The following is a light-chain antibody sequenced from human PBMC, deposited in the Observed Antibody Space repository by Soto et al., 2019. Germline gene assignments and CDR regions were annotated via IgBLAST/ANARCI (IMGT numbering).Light chain of an antibody. CDR2: DAS. CDR3: HQYQNYSSS. J-gene: IGKJ2*03. CDR1: QSVFIW. Sequence: DIQLTQSPSIVSASLGDRVTISCRASQSVFIWLAWYQQKRGKAPKLLIYDASAFETGVPPRFSGSGFETKFTLSIDCLQSDECAFYYCHQYQNYSSSSGKGTELEI. V-gene: IGKV1-5*01.